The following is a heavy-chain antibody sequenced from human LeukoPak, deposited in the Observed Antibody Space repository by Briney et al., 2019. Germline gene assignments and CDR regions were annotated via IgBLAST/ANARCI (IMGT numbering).Heavy chain of an antibody. CDR3: AKRSGINYGYFDS. CDR2: ISGRGRST. V-gene: IGHV3-23*01. D-gene: IGHD1-26*01. CDR1: GFTFSNYA. Sequence: GGSLRLSCAASGFTFSNYAMSWVRQAPGKGLEWVSAISGRGRSTYYADSVKGRFTISRDNSKNTAYLQMNSLRSEDTAVYYCAKRSGINYGYFDSWGQGTLVTVSS. J-gene: IGHJ4*02.